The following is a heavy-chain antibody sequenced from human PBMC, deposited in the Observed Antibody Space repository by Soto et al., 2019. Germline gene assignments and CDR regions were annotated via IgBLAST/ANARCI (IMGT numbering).Heavy chain of an antibody. V-gene: IGHV4-34*01. D-gene: IGHD3-16*02. CDR1: GGSFSGYY. J-gene: IGHJ6*02. CDR3: ARGSYDYVWGSYRFYYYGMDV. CDR2: INHSGST. Sequence: PSETLSLTCAVYGGSFSGYYWSWIRQPPGKGLEWIGEINHSGSTSYNPSLKSRVTISVDTSKNQFSLKLSSVTAADTAVYYCARGSYDYVWGSYRFYYYGMDVWGQGTTVTVSS.